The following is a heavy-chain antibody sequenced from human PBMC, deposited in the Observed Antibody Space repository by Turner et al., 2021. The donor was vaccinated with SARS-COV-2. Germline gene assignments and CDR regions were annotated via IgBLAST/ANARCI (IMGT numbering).Heavy chain of an antibody. CDR2: ISSGGNT. CDR3: ARGGEFQLLHYYGMDV. J-gene: IGHJ6*02. D-gene: IGHD2-2*01. CDR1: GFTFSSYW. Sequence: EVQLVESGGGLVQPGGSLRLSCAASGFTFSSYWMHWVRQAPGKGLVWVSVISSGGNTYYADSVKGRFTISRDNSKNTLYLQMNSLRAEDTAVYYCARGGEFQLLHYYGMDVWGQGTTVTVSS. V-gene: IGHV3-53*01.